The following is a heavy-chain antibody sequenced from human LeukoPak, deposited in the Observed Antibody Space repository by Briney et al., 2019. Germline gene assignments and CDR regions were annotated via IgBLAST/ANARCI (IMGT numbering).Heavy chain of an antibody. J-gene: IGHJ4*02. D-gene: IGHD3-10*01. CDR3: AEVQGRSLFDY. CDR1: GFTFSSYD. CDR2: LNNGGGSA. V-gene: IGHV3-23*01. Sequence: GGSLRLSCAASGFTFSSYDMSWVRQAPRKGLEWVSTLNNGGGSAYYADSVKGRFTISRDNSKNTLYLQMNSLRAEDTAVYYCAEVQGRSLFDYWGQGTLVTVSS.